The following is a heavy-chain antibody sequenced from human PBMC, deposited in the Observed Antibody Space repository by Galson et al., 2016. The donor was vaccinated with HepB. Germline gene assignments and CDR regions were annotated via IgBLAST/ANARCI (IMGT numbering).Heavy chain of an antibody. D-gene: IGHD2-15*01. Sequence: SLRLSCAASGFIFSSYGIHWVRQAPGKGLEWVALISDDGSDKYFGDSVKGRFTISRDNSKNTLYLQMNSLRPEDTGVYYCAKAPCSGGTYFPGGYFYYGIDVWGQGTTVIVSS. J-gene: IGHJ6*02. V-gene: IGHV3-30*18. CDR2: ISDDGSDK. CDR3: AKAPCSGGTYFPGGYFYYGIDV. CDR1: GFIFSSYG.